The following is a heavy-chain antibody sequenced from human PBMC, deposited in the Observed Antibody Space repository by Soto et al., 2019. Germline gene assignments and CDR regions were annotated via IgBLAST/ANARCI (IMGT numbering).Heavy chain of an antibody. J-gene: IGHJ4*02. CDR3: ATLNSFGSDY. V-gene: IGHV3-74*03. Sequence: EVQLVESGGGLVQPGGSLRLSCAASGFTFSRFWMHWDRQAPGKGLVWVSRIYSDGSGPMYADSVKGRFTISRDNAKSTLYLQMNSLRAEDTAVYYCATLNSFGSDYWGQGALVTVSS. CDR2: IYSDGSGP. D-gene: IGHD5-18*01. CDR1: GFTFSRFW.